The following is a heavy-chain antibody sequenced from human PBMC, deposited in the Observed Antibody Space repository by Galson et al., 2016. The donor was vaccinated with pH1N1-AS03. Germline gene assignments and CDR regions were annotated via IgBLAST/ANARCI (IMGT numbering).Heavy chain of an antibody. Sequence: SLRLSCAASGFTFGDYPLTWFRQAPGKGLGWVGFIRSKTYGGTTEYAASVKGRFTISRDDSKSIAYLQMNSLKTEDTAVYYCARARTSPGSLAGVGFDIWGQGTMVTVSS. CDR3: ARARTSPGSLAGVGFDI. V-gene: IGHV3-49*03. CDR2: IRSKTYGGTT. J-gene: IGHJ3*02. CDR1: GFTFGDYP.